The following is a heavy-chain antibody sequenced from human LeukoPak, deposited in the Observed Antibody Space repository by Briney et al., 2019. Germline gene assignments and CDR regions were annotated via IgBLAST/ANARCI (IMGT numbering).Heavy chain of an antibody. J-gene: IGHJ4*02. Sequence: GGSLRLSCAASGFTFSSYGMHWVRQAPGKGLEWVAVIWYGGSNKYYADSVKGRFTISRDNSKNTLYLQMNSLRAEDTAVYYCAKSDGVSLFDYWGQGTLVTVSS. CDR3: AKSDGVSLFDY. CDR2: IWYGGSNK. CDR1: GFTFSSYG. V-gene: IGHV3-30*02. D-gene: IGHD2-8*01.